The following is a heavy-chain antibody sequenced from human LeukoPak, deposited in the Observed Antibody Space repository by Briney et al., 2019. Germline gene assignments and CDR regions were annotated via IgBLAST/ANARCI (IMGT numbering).Heavy chain of an antibody. CDR3: ARDQTATANSRGFDI. CDR1: GFTFSSYA. J-gene: IGHJ3*02. Sequence: GGSLRLSCAASGFTFSSYAINWVRQAPGKGLEWVSYISSSGSAKYYADSVKGRFTISRDNAKNSLYLQMNSLRAEDTAVYYCARDQTATANSRGFDIWGQGTMVTVSS. D-gene: IGHD4-23*01. CDR2: ISSSGSAK. V-gene: IGHV3-48*03.